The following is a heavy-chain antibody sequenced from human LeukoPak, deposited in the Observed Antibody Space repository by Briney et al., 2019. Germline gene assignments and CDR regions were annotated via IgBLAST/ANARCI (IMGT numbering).Heavy chain of an antibody. CDR3: ARRWYYYDSSGYKEYYFDY. CDR2: IYYSGST. J-gene: IGHJ4*02. CDR1: GGSFSGYY. Sequence: SETLSLTCAVYGGSFSGYYWSWIRQPPGKGLEWIGYIYYSGSTNYNPSLKSRVTISVDTSKNQFSLKLSSVTAADTAVYYCARRWYYYDSSGYKEYYFDYWGQGTLVTVSS. D-gene: IGHD3-22*01. V-gene: IGHV4-59*08.